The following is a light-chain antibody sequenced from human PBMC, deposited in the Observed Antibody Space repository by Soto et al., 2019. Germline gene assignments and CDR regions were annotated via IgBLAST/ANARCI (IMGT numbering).Light chain of an antibody. J-gene: IGKJ1*01. CDR3: QQYNNWPRT. CDR2: GAS. Sequence: EIVMTPSPATLSVSPGERATLSCRASQTVNSNLAWYQQKPGQAPRLLIYGASTRATGIPARFSGSGSGTEFTLTISSLQSEDFAVYYCQQYNNWPRTFGQGTKVDIK. CDR1: QTVNSN. V-gene: IGKV3-15*01.